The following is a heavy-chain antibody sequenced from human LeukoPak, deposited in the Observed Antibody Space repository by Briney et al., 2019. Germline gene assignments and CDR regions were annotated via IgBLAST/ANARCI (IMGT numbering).Heavy chain of an antibody. CDR3: ARRWNYGRNYYIDV. V-gene: IGHV4-34*01. CDR1: GGSFSHYY. J-gene: IGHJ6*03. D-gene: IGHD1-7*01. Sequence: SETLSLTCAVYGGSFSHYYWSWIRQFPGMGLEWIGEINDSGTINYNPSLMSRVTISLDKSKTQFSLKLSSATAADTAVYYCARRWNYGRNYYIDVWGKGATVSVSS. CDR2: INDSGTI.